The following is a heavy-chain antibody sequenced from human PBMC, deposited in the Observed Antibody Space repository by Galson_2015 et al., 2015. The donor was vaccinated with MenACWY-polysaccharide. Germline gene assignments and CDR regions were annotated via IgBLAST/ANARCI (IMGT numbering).Heavy chain of an antibody. D-gene: IGHD3-10*01. CDR1: GFTFSSYS. V-gene: IGHV3-23*01. Sequence: SLRLSCAASGFTFSSYSMNWVRQDPGKGLEWVSGLSASGDKTYYADSVKGRFTISRDNSRNMLYLQMSSLRAEDTAVYHCVKSGLGNLGHSMVRGVDYWGRGTLATVSS. CDR2: LSASGDKT. CDR3: VKSGLGNLGHSMVRGVDY. J-gene: IGHJ4*02.